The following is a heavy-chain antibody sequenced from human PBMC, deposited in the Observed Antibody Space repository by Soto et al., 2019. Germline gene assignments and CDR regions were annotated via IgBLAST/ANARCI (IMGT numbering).Heavy chain of an antibody. CDR1: GFTFSSYW. D-gene: IGHD3-3*01. CDR2: IKSDGSET. J-gene: IGHJ1*01. V-gene: IGHV3-7*01. Sequence: GSLRLSCAASGFTFSSYWMSWVRQAPGKGLEWVANIKSDGSETYYVDSVKGRFTISRDNAKNSLYLQMNSLRAEDMAVYYCARAPTYYEFWSGYKYFQHWGQGTLVTVSS. CDR3: ARAPTYYEFWSGYKYFQH.